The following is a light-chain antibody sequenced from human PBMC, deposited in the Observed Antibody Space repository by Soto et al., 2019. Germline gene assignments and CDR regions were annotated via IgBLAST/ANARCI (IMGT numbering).Light chain of an antibody. CDR3: QVWDSRRDQPV. Sequence: SYELTQAPSLSVAPGQTAKLVCGGDNIGGKTAHWYQQRPGQAPVMVVHDNTGRPSGIPDRFSGSTSGNTATLTISGVEAGDEADYYCQVWDSRRDQPVFGGGTQLTVL. CDR2: DNT. V-gene: IGLV3-21*02. J-gene: IGLJ3*02. CDR1: NIGGKT.